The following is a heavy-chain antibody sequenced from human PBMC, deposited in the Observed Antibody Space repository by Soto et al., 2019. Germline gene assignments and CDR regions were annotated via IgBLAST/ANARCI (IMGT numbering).Heavy chain of an antibody. CDR3: ARGSRSTVGPTGWFDP. CDR1: GGSFSSYA. V-gene: IGHV1-69*01. D-gene: IGHD1-26*01. Sequence: QVQLVQSGDEVKKPGSSVKVSCKASGGSFSSYAFSWVRQAPGQGLEWMGGIIPSFGTPNYAQRFQGRVTISADESTTTVYMDLRRLRSEDTAVYYCARGSRSTVGPTGWFDPWGQGTLVTFSS. J-gene: IGHJ5*02. CDR2: IIPSFGTP.